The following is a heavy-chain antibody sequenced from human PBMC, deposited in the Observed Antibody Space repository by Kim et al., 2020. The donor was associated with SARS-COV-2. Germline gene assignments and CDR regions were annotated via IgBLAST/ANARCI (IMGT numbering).Heavy chain of an antibody. D-gene: IGHD6-13*01. CDR2: IYYSGST. Sequence: SETLSLTCTVSGGSISSYYWSWIRQPPGKGLEWIGYIYYSGSTNYNPSLKSRVTISVDTSKNQFSLKLSSVTAADTAVYYCAGLGQQLVNPLIRYDYYGMDVWGQGATVTVSS. J-gene: IGHJ6*02. CDR1: GGSISSYY. CDR3: AGLGQQLVNPLIRYDYYGMDV. V-gene: IGHV4-59*01.